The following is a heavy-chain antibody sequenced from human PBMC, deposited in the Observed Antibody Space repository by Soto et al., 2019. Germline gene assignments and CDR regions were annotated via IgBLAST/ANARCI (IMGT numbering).Heavy chain of an antibody. Sequence: PGGSLRLSCPVSGFAFGDYYMSWIRQAPGKGLEWVSYIDSGDGTRYYTDSVKGRFTISRDNAKKTVYLQMSSLRVEDTALYYCVRPYYSSNWCPFHRWGQGTLVTVSS. D-gene: IGHD2-2*01. CDR2: IDSGDGTR. CDR1: GFAFGDYY. CDR3: VRPYYSSNWCPFHR. J-gene: IGHJ5*02. V-gene: IGHV3-11*01.